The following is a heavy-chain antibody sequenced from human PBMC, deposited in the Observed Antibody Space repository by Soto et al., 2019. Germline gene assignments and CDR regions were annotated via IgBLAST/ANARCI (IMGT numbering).Heavy chain of an antibody. Sequence: PGGSLRLSCAASGFTFSSYAMHWVRQAPGKGLEWVAVISYDGSNKYYADSVKGRFTISRDNSKNTLYLQMSSLRAEDTAIYYCARGDTVYPGSDFALFDYWGQGTPVTVSS. CDR3: ARGDTVYPGSDFALFDY. CDR2: ISYDGSNK. D-gene: IGHD2-21*01. V-gene: IGHV3-30-3*01. CDR1: GFTFSSYA. J-gene: IGHJ4*02.